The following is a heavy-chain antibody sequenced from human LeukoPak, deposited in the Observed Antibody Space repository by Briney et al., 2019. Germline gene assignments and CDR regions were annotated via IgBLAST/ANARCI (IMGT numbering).Heavy chain of an antibody. J-gene: IGHJ3*02. V-gene: IGHV4-4*07. CDR2: IHTSGNT. CDR1: GGSISTYY. Sequence: SETLSLTCTVSGGSISTYYWSWIRQPAGKGLEWIGRIHTSGNTNQNPSLKSRVTMSVDTSKNQLSLNLSSLTAADTAVYYCARAEIVGRAFAIWGQGTMVTVSS. D-gene: IGHD3-22*01. CDR3: ARAEIVGRAFAI.